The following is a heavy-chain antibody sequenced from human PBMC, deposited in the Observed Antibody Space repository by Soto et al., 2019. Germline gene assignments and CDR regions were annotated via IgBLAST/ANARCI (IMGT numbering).Heavy chain of an antibody. D-gene: IGHD6-13*01. CDR2: ISYDGSNK. CDR1: GFTFSSYG. Sequence: QVQLVESGGGVVQPGRSLRLSCAASGFTFSSYGMHWVRQAPGKGLEWVAVISYDGSNKYYADSVKGRFTISRDNSKNTLYLQMNSLRAEDTVVYYCAKDLFRQQLANFDYWGQGTLVTVSS. V-gene: IGHV3-30*18. CDR3: AKDLFRQQLANFDY. J-gene: IGHJ4*02.